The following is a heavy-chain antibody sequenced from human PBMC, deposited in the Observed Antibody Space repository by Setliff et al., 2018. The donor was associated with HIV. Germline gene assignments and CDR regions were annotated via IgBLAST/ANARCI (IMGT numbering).Heavy chain of an antibody. D-gene: IGHD1-7*01. CDR2: INYDESSE. CDR1: GFAFDTSW. CDR3: AKDGDYSNWDYDAFDI. V-gene: IGHV3-30*02. Sequence: GGSLRLSCAASGFAFDTSWMTWVRQAPGKGLEWVAFINYDESSEYYVDSVKGRVTISRDNSKNTVDLQMNSLRAEDTAVYYCAKDGDYSNWDYDAFDIWGQGTMVTVS. J-gene: IGHJ3*02.